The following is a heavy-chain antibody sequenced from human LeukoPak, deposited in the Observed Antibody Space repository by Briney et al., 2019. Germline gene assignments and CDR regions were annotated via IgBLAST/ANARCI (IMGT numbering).Heavy chain of an antibody. CDR3: ARRGAVYYYYYMDV. CDR1: GYTFTSYA. CDR2: INTNTGNP. D-gene: IGHD3-10*01. Sequence: ASVKVSCKASGYTFTSYAMNWVRQAPGQGLEWMGWINTNTGNPTYAQGFTGRFVFSLDTSVSTAYLQISSLKAEDTAVYYCARRGAVYYYYYMDVWGKGTTVTVSS. J-gene: IGHJ6*03. V-gene: IGHV7-4-1*02.